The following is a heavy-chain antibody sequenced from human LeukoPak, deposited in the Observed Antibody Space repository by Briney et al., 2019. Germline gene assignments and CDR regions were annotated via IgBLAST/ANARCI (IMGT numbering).Heavy chain of an antibody. D-gene: IGHD2-2*01. CDR3: TRGAGTSWFDY. CDR2: MNPNSGVT. CDR1: GYTFTVNY. J-gene: IGHJ4*02. V-gene: IGHV1-2*02. Sequence: ASVKVSCKPSGYTFTVNYLHWVRQAPGQGLEWVGWMNPNSGVTVYAQNFQGRVTMTRDTSISTAYMELSSLPSDDTAVYYCTRGAGTSWFDYWGQGSLVTVSS.